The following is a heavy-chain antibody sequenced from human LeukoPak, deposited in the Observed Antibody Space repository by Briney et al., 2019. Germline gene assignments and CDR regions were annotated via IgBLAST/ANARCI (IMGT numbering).Heavy chain of an antibody. D-gene: IGHD3-3*01. CDR1: GFTFTISG. Sequence: GGSLRLSCAASGFTFTISGMHWVRQAPGEGLEWVALIGRDGSTKYYADSVKGRFTISGDSSYHTAFLQMNSLRADDTAIYYCAKDGEWTFDIWGQGTMVTVSS. J-gene: IGHJ3*02. CDR2: IGRDGSTK. V-gene: IGHV3-30*02. CDR3: AKDGEWTFDI.